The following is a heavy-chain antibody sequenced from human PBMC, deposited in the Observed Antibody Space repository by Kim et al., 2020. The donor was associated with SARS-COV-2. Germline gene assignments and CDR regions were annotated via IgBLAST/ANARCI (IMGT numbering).Heavy chain of an antibody. Sequence: SVKVSCKTSGGTFSTYGFRWLRQAPGQGLEWMGRIIPVLDRTHYAQKLQGRLKISADKSTNTVYMDLSSLRSEDTAVHYCARGEGSSSEEDYHALDVWG. D-gene: IGHD6-6*01. CDR2: IIPVLDRT. V-gene: IGHV1-69*04. J-gene: IGHJ3*01. CDR1: GGTFSTYG. CDR3: ARGEGSSSEEDYHALDV.